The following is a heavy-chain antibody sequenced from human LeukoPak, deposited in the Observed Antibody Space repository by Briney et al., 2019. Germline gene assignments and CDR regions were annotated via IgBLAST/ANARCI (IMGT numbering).Heavy chain of an antibody. CDR3: ARARGDYGSEIVIPGYLMDV. CDR1: GYSISSGYY. CDR2: IYHSGST. J-gene: IGHJ6*04. Sequence: SETLSLTCTVSGYSISSGYYWGWIRQPPGKGLEWIGSIYHSGSTYYNPSLKSRVTISVDTSKNQFSLKLSSVTAADTAVYYCARARGDYGSEIVIPGYLMDVWGKGTTVTISS. V-gene: IGHV4-38-2*02. D-gene: IGHD3-10*01.